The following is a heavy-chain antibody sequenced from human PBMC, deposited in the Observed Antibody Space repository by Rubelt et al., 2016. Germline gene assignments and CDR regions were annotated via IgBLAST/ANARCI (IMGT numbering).Heavy chain of an antibody. D-gene: IGHD1-14*01. CDR1: GGSFSGYY. J-gene: IGHJ4*02. CDR2: INHSGST. V-gene: IGHV4-34*01. Sequence: QVQLQQWGAGLLKPSETLSLTCAVYGGSFSGYYWSWIRQPPGKGLEWIGEINHSGSTNYNPSLKSRVTIAVDTSKNQFSLKLSSVTAADTAVYYCARGIEVTGNFDYWGQGTLVTVSS. CDR3: ARGIEVTGNFDY.